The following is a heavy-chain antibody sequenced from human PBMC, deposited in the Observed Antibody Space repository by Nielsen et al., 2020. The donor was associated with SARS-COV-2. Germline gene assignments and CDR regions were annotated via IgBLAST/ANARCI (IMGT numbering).Heavy chain of an antibody. CDR2: ISYDGSNK. CDR1: GFTFSSYG. CDR3: AKGNWFDP. Sequence: LSLTCAASGFTFSSYGMHWVRQAPGKGLEWVAVISYDGSNKYYADSVKGRFTISRDNSKNTLYLQMNSLRAEDTAVYYCAKGNWFDPWGQGTLVTVSS. V-gene: IGHV3-30*18. J-gene: IGHJ5*02.